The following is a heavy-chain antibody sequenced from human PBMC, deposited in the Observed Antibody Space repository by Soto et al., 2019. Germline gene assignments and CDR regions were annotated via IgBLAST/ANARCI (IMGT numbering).Heavy chain of an antibody. CDR1: GGTFSSYA. D-gene: IGHD3-22*01. V-gene: IGHV1-69*06. Sequence: ASVKVSCKASGGTFSSYAISWVRQAPGQGLEWMGGIIPIFGTANYAQKFQGRVTITADKSTSTAYMELSSLRSEDTAVYYCARSYYYDSSGYYRGTSYNWFDPWGQGTLVTVSS. J-gene: IGHJ5*02. CDR3: ARSYYYDSSGYYRGTSYNWFDP. CDR2: IIPIFGTA.